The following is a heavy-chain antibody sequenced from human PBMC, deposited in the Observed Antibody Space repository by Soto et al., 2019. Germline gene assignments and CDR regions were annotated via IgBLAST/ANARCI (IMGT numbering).Heavy chain of an antibody. V-gene: IGHV4-61*01. CDR1: GGSVSSGSYY. D-gene: IGHD2-21*01. Sequence: SETLSLTCTVSGGSVSSGSYYWSWIRQPPGKGLEWIGYIYYSGSTNYNPSLKSRVTISVDTSKNQFSLKLSSVTAADTAVYYCARAMVVNAILDYWGQGTRVTVSS. J-gene: IGHJ4*02. CDR3: ARAMVVNAILDY. CDR2: IYYSGST.